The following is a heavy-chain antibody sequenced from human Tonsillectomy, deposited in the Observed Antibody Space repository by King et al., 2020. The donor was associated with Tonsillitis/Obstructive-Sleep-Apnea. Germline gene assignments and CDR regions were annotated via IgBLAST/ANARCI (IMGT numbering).Heavy chain of an antibody. CDR3: AREQVSYCSGGNCYSATVLNYYYMDV. J-gene: IGHJ6*03. D-gene: IGHD2-15*01. CDR2: ISYDGSKK. CDR1: GFTFSNYA. Sequence: VQLVESGGGVVQPGRSLRLSCAASGFTFSNYALHWVRQAPGKGLEWVAVISYDGSKKYYADSVKGRFTISRDNSKNTLYLQMNSLRAEDTAVYYCAREQVSYCSGGNCYSATVLNYYYMDVWGKGTTVTVSS. V-gene: IGHV3-30*01.